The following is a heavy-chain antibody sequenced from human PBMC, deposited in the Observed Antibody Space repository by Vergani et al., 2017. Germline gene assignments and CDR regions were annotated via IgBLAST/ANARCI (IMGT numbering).Heavy chain of an antibody. CDR2: INPSGGST. V-gene: IGHV1-46*03. CDR1: GYTFTSYY. CDR3: ASEYRGYDLKLPKNYYYVGMDV. D-gene: IGHD5-12*01. J-gene: IGHJ6*01. Sequence: QVQLVQSGAEVKKPGASVKVSCKASGYTFTSYYMHWVRQAPGQGLEWMGIINPSGGSTSYAQKFQGRVTMTRDTSTSSVYMELSSLTSEDTAVYYCASEYRGYDLKLPKNYYYVGMDVWGQGTTVTVS.